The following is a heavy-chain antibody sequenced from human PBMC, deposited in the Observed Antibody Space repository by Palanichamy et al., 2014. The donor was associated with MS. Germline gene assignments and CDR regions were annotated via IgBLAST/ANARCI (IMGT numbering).Heavy chain of an antibody. CDR3: AADVGYCTGGVCYGDGMDV. CDR2: IVVGSGNT. V-gene: IGHV1-58*01. J-gene: IGHJ6*02. D-gene: IGHD2-8*02. Sequence: QMQLVQSGPEAKKPGTSVKVSCKASGFTFTSSAVQWVRQARGQRLEWIGWIVVGSGNTNYAQKFQERVTITRDMSTSTAYMELSSLRSEDTAVYYCAADVGYCTGGVCYGDGMDVWGQGTTVTVSS. CDR1: GFTFTSSA.